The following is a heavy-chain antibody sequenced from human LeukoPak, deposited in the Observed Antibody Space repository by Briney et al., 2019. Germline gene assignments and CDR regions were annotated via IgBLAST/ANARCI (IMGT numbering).Heavy chain of an antibody. D-gene: IGHD2-15*01. CDR2: IYTSGST. CDR1: GGSISSYY. V-gene: IGHV4-4*07. CDR3: ASRYCSGGSCYSGLNYYYYMDV. Sequence: SETLSLTCTVSGGSISSYYWSWIRQPAGKGLGWIGRIYTSGSTNYNPSLKSRVTMSVDTSKKQFSLKLSSVTAADTAVYYCASRYCSGGSCYSGLNYYYYMDVWGKGTTVTVSS. J-gene: IGHJ6*03.